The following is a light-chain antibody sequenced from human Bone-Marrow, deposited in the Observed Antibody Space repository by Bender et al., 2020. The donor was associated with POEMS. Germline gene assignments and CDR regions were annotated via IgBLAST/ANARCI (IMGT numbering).Light chain of an antibody. CDR3: FSTDSTPLHKGV. CDR1: VLSKNY. V-gene: IGLV3-10*01. CDR2: EDN. Sequence: SYEVTQPPSVSVSPGQTAMITCSGDVLSKNYAYWYQQKSGQAPVLLVYEDNRRPSGIPQRFSGSSSGTVATLRISGAQVEDEADYYCFSTDSTPLHKGVFGGGTRLTVL. J-gene: IGLJ2*01.